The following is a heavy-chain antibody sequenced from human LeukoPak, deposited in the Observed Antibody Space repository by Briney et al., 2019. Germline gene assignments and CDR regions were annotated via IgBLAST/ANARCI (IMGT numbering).Heavy chain of an antibody. CDR3: ARSSYGAGSKPYWVDC. Sequence: SETLPLTCTVSGDSISSSTYYWAWIRQPPGKGLKYIGSYSGSTYYNPSLKSRVTISVDTSKKQFSLKLSSVTAADTALYYCARSSYGAGSKPYWVDCWGQGTLVTVSS. CDR2: YSGST. CDR1: GDSISSSTYY. J-gene: IGHJ4*02. V-gene: IGHV4-39*01. D-gene: IGHD3-10*01.